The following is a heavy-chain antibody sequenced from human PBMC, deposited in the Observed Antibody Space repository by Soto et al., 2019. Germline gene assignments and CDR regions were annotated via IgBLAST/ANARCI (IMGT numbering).Heavy chain of an antibody. Sequence: PGGSLRLSCAASGFTFSSYAMSWVRQAPGKGLEWVSAISGSGGSTYYADSVKGRFTISRDNSKNTLYLQMNSLRAEDTAVYYCAKDAYDSSGYYYFDPNYYFDYWCQGTLVTVSS. J-gene: IGHJ4*02. D-gene: IGHD3-22*01. CDR3: AKDAYDSSGYYYFDPNYYFDY. CDR1: GFTFSSYA. V-gene: IGHV3-23*01. CDR2: ISGSGGST.